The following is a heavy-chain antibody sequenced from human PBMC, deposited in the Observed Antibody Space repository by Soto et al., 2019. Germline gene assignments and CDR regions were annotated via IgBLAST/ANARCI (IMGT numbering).Heavy chain of an antibody. V-gene: IGHV1-46*01. Sequence: SVKVSCKAFGYSFISHYMHWVRQAPGQGREWMGTIHPAGINTAYAQKFQGRVTMTTDASASTVYMELTSLTSEDTAVYYCAKNYGSGSYRKPDYCYYYGMDVWG. CDR2: IHPAGINT. CDR3: AKNYGSGSYRKPDYCYYYGMDV. CDR1: GYSFISHY. J-gene: IGHJ6*02. D-gene: IGHD3-10*01.